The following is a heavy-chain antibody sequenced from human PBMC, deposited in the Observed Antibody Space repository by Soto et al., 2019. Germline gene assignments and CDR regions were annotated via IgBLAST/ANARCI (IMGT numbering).Heavy chain of an antibody. CDR3: ARVGYCTNGVCPAEYYYYYGMDV. Sequence: SVKVSCKASGGTFSSYAISWVRQAPGQGLEWMGGIIPIFGTANYAQKFQGRVTITADESTSTAYMELSSLRSEDTAVYYCARVGYCTNGVCPAEYYYYYGMDVWGQGTTVTVSS. V-gene: IGHV1-69*13. CDR1: GGTFSSYA. CDR2: IIPIFGTA. D-gene: IGHD2-8*01. J-gene: IGHJ6*02.